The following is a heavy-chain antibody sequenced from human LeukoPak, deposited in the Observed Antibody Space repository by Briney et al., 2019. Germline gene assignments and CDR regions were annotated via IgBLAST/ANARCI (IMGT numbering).Heavy chain of an antibody. J-gene: IGHJ4*02. Sequence: GRTLRLSCAASGFTFSSYAMHWVRQAPGKGLEWVALIPYDGSNKYYADSVKGRFTVSRDNSKNTLYLQMNSLRAADTAVYYCVRGAYSSSWLNFDYWGQGTLVTVSS. D-gene: IGHD6-13*01. CDR1: GFTFSSYA. CDR2: IPYDGSNK. CDR3: VRGAYSSSWLNFDY. V-gene: IGHV3-30*04.